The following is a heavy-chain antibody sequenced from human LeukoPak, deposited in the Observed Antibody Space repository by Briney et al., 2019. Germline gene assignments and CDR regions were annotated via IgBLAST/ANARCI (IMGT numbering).Heavy chain of an antibody. CDR2: ISYDGSNK. J-gene: IGHJ4*02. V-gene: IGHV3-30-3*01. Sequence: PGGSLRLSCAASGFTFSSYAMHRVRQAPGKGLEWVAVISYDGSNKYYADSVKGRFTISRDNSKNTLYLQMNSLRAEDTAVYYCARVRDGYNNFDYWGQGTLVTVSS. CDR1: GFTFSSYA. CDR3: ARVRDGYNNFDY. D-gene: IGHD5-24*01.